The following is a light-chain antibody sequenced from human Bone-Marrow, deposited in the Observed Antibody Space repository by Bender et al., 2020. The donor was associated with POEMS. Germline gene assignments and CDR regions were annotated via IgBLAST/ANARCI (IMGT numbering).Light chain of an antibody. CDR3: CSYGGSLYV. CDR2: DVI. Sequence: QSALTQPDSVSGSPGQSVTISCTGTDSDVGNYNLVSWYQQHPGKAPKLIIYDVIKRPSGVPDRFSGSKSGNTASLTISGLQAEDEADYYCCSYGGSLYVFGTGTWVTVL. V-gene: IGLV2-23*02. J-gene: IGLJ1*01. CDR1: DSDVGNYNL.